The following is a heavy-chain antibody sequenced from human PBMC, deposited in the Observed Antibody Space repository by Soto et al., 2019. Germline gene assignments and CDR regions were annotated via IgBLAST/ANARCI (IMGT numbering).Heavy chain of an antibody. D-gene: IGHD4-17*01. CDR1: GFTFSSYA. CDR2: ISGSGGST. J-gene: IGHJ6*02. CDR3: AKDTAKYGDYEHYGMDV. Sequence: GGSLRLSCAASGFTFSSYAMSWARQAPGKGLEWVSAISGSGGSTYYADSVKGRFTISRDNSKNTLYLQMNSLRAEDTAVYYCAKDTAKYGDYEHYGMDVWGQGTTVTVSS. V-gene: IGHV3-23*01.